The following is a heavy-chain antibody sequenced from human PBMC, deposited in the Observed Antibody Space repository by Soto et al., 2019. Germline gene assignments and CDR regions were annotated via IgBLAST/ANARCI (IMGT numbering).Heavy chain of an antibody. CDR3: ARARRIIITLYAIYHYKGMVG. CDR1: GGSFSGYY. D-gene: IGHD2-8*01. V-gene: IGHV4-34*01. CDR2: INHSGST. J-gene: IGHJ6*02. Sequence: SETLSLTCAVYGGSFSGYYWSWIRQPPGKGLEWIGEINHSGSTNYNPSLKSRVTISVDTSKNQFSLKLISVTAADTAVYYCARARRIIITLYAIYHYKGMVGSGQGITVTVAS.